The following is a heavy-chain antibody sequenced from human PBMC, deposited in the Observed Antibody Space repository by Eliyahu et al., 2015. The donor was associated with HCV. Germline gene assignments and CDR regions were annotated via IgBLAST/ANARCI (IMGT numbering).Heavy chain of an antibody. V-gene: IGHV4-39*01. CDR3: ARLRYGITWFDP. Sequence: QLQLQESGPGLVKPSETLSLTCTVSGGSISSSSYYWGWIRQPPGKGLEWIGSIYYSGSTYYNPSLKSRVTISVDTSKNQFSLKLSSVTAADTAVYYCARLRYGITWFDPWGQGTLVTVSS. D-gene: IGHD3-10*01. CDR2: IYYSGST. J-gene: IGHJ5*02. CDR1: GGSISSSSYY.